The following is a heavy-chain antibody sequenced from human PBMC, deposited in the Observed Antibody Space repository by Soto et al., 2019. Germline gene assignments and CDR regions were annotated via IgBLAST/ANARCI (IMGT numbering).Heavy chain of an antibody. CDR3: ARSHCGTSTCWAFEY. D-gene: IGHD2-2*01. CDR2: IFYSGST. J-gene: IGHJ4*02. V-gene: IGHV4-30-4*01. Sequence: SSETLSLTCTVSGGSINSDKYYWSWIRQSPGQGLEWIGYIFYSGSTYYNPSLKSRVTISFDTSKNQFSLNLNSVTAADTAVYYCARSHCGTSTCWAFEYWGQGTLVTVSS. CDR1: GGSINSDKYY.